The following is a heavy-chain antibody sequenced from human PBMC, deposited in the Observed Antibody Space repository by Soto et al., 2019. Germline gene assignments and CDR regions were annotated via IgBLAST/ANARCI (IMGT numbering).Heavy chain of an antibody. D-gene: IGHD2-2*01. J-gene: IGHJ5*02. V-gene: IGHV1-69*06. CDR3: ARSLVPAASIHIPGWFEP. CDR2: IIPIFGTA. Sequence: QVQLVQSGAEVKKPGSSVKVSCKASGGTFSSYAISWVRQAPGQGLEWMGGIIPIFGTANYAQKFQGRVTITADKSTSPAYMELSSLRSEATAVYYCARSLVPAASIHIPGWFEPLGQGTLVTVSS. CDR1: GGTFSSYA.